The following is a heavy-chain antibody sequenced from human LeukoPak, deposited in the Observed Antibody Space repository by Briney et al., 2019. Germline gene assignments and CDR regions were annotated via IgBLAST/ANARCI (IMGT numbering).Heavy chain of an antibody. D-gene: IGHD5-12*01. CDR1: GGSISSYY. Sequence: SETLSLTCTVSGGSISSYYWSWIRQPPGKGLEWIGYIYYSGSTNYNPSLKSRVTISVDTSKNQFSQKLSSVTAADTAVYYCARSQERGYSGYDFDFWGQGTLVTVSS. CDR3: ARSQERGYSGYDFDF. CDR2: IYYSGST. J-gene: IGHJ4*02. V-gene: IGHV4-59*01.